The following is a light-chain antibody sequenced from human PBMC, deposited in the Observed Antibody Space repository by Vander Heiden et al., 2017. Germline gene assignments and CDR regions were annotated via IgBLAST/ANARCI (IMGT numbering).Light chain of an antibody. Sequence: QSVLTQPPSVSGAPGQRVTIPCTGSSSNIGAGYDVHWYQQLPGTAPKLLIYGNSNRPSGVPDRFSGSKSGTSASLAITGLQAEDEADYYCQSYDSSLSGPVVFGGGTKPTVL. CDR2: GNS. CDR1: SSNIGAGYD. V-gene: IGLV1-40*01. CDR3: QSYDSSLSGPVV. J-gene: IGLJ2*01.